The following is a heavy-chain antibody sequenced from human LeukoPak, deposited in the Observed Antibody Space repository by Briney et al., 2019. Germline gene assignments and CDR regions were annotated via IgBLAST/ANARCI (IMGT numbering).Heavy chain of an antibody. V-gene: IGHV4-4*02. D-gene: IGHD3-22*01. CDR1: GGSISSSNW. Sequence: RPSGTLSLTCAVSGGSISSSNWWSWVRQPPGKGLEWIGEIYHSGSTNYNPSLKSRVTISVDKSKNQFSLKLSSVTAADTAVYYCARGGSNYYDSSGYLIWGQGTLVTVSS. J-gene: IGHJ4*02. CDR3: ARGGSNYYDSSGYLI. CDR2: IYHSGST.